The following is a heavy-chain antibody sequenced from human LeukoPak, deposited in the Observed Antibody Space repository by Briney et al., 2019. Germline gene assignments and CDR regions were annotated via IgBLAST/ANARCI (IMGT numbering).Heavy chain of an antibody. D-gene: IGHD5-18*01. Sequence: SETLSLTCTVSGGSTTNNNHYWAWIRQPPGKGLEWIGVISHSGSTYSNPSLKSRVTMSVDMSNSHFSLRLSSVTAADTAVYFCARRGYSFGYSSRPEYYYYMDVWGKGTTVTVSS. CDR3: ARRGYSFGYSSRPEYYYYMDV. CDR1: GGSTTNNNHY. J-gene: IGHJ6*03. V-gene: IGHV4-39*02. CDR2: ISHSGST.